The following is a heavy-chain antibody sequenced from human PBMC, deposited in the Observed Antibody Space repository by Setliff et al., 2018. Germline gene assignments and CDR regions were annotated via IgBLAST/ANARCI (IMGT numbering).Heavy chain of an antibody. CDR2: IGASRDNT. J-gene: IGHJ4*02. Sequence: GGSLRLSCAASGFVVSNNEMSWVRQAPEKGLEWVSSIGASRDNTYYADPVKARFIISRDNTRSTVSLQLDRVKGEDTAVYYCTKYAAAFGSGWFSPFDHWGQGTVVTVSS. CDR3: TKYAAAFGSGWFSPFDH. D-gene: IGHD6-13*01. V-gene: IGHV3-23*01. CDR1: GFVVSNNE.